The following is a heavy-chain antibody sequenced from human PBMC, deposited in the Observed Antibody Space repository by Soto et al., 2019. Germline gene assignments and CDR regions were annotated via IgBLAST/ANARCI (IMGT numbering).Heavy chain of an antibody. CDR1: GASFSGYY. Sequence: SETLSLTCAVYGASFSGYYWTWIRQPPGKGLEWIAYIYSSGSTYYNPSLKRRVAISIDTSKNQFSLNLSSLTAADTAVYYCASLNFSFDPWGQGTLVTVSS. CDR2: IYSSGST. V-gene: IGHV4-34*01. J-gene: IGHJ5*02. CDR3: ASLNFSFDP.